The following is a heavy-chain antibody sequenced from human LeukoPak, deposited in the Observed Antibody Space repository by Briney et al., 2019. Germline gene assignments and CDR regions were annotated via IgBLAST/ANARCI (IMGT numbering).Heavy chain of an antibody. CDR3: TREALGFCSGGSCVHWFDP. J-gene: IGHJ5*02. CDR2: IYYSGST. Sequence: SETLSLTCSVSGGSVTSVSNYWSWIRQPPGKGLEWIGYIYYSGSTNYNPSLESRVTISVDTSKNQSSLKMRSVTAADTAVYYCTREALGFCSGGSCVHWFDPWGQGTLVTVSP. CDR1: GGSVTSVSNY. V-gene: IGHV4-61*01. D-gene: IGHD2-15*01.